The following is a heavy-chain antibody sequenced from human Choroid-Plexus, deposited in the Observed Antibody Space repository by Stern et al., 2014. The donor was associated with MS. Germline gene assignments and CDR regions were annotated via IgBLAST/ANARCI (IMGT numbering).Heavy chain of an antibody. D-gene: IGHD3-3*01. CDR3: ARDQRGITIFGVVTDYYYLGMDV. CDR1: GYIFTGYY. J-gene: IGHJ6*02. V-gene: IGHV1-2*02. CDR2: INPHTWGT. Sequence: QVQLVQSGAEVKKPGASVKVSCKTSGYIFTGYYIHWVRQAPGQGLEWMALINPHTWGTKYAQKFQGRVTMSRDTSISTAYVELSSLTSDDTAVYYCARDQRGITIFGVVTDYYYLGMDVWGQGTTVTVSS.